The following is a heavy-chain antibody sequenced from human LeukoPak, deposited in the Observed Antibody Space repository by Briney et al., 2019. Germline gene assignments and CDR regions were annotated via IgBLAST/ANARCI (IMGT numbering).Heavy chain of an antibody. J-gene: IGHJ6*04. CDR3: AREGFGSAAIREGYYYYYGMDV. CDR1: GYTFTGYY. V-gene: IGHV1-2*04. D-gene: IGHD2-2*01. Sequence: ASVKVSCKASGYTFTGYYMHWVRQAPGQGLEWMGWINPNSGGTNYAQKFQGWVTMTRDTSISTAYMELSRLRSDDTAVYYCAREGFGSAAIREGYYYYYGMDVWGEGTTVTVSS. CDR2: INPNSGGT.